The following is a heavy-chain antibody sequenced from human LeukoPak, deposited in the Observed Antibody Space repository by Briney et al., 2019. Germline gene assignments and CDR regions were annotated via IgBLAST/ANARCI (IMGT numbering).Heavy chain of an antibody. Sequence: PGGSLRLSCAASGFTFSSYAMSWVRQAPGKGLEWVSAISGSGGSTYYADSVKGRFTISRDNSKNTLYLQMNSLRAEDTAVYYCAKDLNAVVDAKSDYWGQGTLVTVSS. V-gene: IGHV3-23*01. J-gene: IGHJ4*02. D-gene: IGHD2-15*01. CDR3: AKDLNAVVDAKSDY. CDR1: GFTFSSYA. CDR2: ISGSGGST.